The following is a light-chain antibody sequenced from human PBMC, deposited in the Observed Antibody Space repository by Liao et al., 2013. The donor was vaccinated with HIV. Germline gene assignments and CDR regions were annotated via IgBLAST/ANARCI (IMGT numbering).Light chain of an antibody. CDR2: YDS. Sequence: SYELTQPPSVSVAPGKTARITCGGNNIGSKSVHWYQQKPGQAPVLVIYYDSDRPSGIPERFSGSNSGNTATLTISRVEAGDEADYYCQAWDSSTRYVFGTGTKVTVL. V-gene: IGLV3-21*01. CDR1: NIGSKS. J-gene: IGLJ1*01. CDR3: QAWDSSTRYV.